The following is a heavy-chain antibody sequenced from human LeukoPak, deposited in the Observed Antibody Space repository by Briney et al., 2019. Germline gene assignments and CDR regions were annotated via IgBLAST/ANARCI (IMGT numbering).Heavy chain of an antibody. CDR3: ARGSPSSTSCCSPRI. D-gene: IGHD2-2*01. J-gene: IGHJ4*02. CDR1: GGSISSGGYY. CDR2: IYYSGST. Sequence: SETLSLTCTVSGGSISSGGYYWSWIRQHPGKGLEWIGYIYYSGSTHYNPSLKSRVTISVDTSKNQFSLKLSSVTAADTAVYYCARGSPSSTSCCSPRIWGQGTLVTVSS. V-gene: IGHV4-31*03.